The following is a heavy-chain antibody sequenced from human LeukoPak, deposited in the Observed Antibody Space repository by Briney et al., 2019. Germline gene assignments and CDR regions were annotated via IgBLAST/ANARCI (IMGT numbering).Heavy chain of an antibody. CDR1: GYTFSHYG. CDR2: NSAYNGNT. D-gene: IGHD3-16*01. V-gene: IGHV1-18*01. J-gene: IGHJ6*03. CDR3: VRDGGGLYYYYYMDV. Sequence: ASVKLSCKASGYTFSHYGINWVRQAPGQGLEWMGWNSAYNGNTNYAQNLQGRVTMTADTSTSIAYMELRSLRPDDTAVYYCVRDGGGLYYYYYMDVWGTGTTVTVSS.